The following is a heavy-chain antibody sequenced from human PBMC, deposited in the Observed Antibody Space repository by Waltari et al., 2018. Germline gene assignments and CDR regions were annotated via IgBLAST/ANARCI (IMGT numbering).Heavy chain of an antibody. J-gene: IGHJ4*02. CDR3: ATEPAGVGARFES. CDR2: ISSSSRYI. CDR1: GFPFSVYA. D-gene: IGHD1-26*01. V-gene: IGHV3-21*01. Sequence: EVQLVESGGGLVKPGGSLRLSCAASGFPFSVYAMTWVRQAPGKGLEWVSSISSSSRYIDYADSVMGRFTISRDNAKNSLDLQMNSLRAEDTAVYYCATEPAGVGARFESWGQGTLVAVSS.